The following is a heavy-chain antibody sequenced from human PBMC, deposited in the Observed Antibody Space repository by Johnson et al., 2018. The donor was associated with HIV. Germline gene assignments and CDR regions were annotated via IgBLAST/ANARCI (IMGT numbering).Heavy chain of an antibody. CDR1: GFTFSRFG. CDR2: ISYDGSKK. CDR3: AKLHCAGGVCDYDILYDAFDV. V-gene: IGHV3-30*18. Sequence: QVQLVESGGGVVQPGRSLRLSCAASGFTFSRFGMHWVRQAPGKGLEWVAVISYDGSKKYYAESVKGRITISRDTSKNTLDLQMNSLRPEDTAVYYCAKLHCAGGVCDYDILYDAFDVWGQGTMVTVSS. J-gene: IGHJ3*01. D-gene: IGHD2-8*02.